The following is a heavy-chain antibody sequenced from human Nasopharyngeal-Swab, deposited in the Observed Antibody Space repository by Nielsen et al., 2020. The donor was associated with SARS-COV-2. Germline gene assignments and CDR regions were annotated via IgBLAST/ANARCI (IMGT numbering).Heavy chain of an antibody. J-gene: IGHJ3*02. Sequence: WVRQAPEQRLEWMGWINAGDGDTKYSQMFQGRVTITRDTSASTAYMELSSLRSEDTAVYYCGRGFGPDGFDIWGQGTMVTVSS. D-gene: IGHD3-10*01. CDR2: INAGDGDT. V-gene: IGHV1-3*01. CDR3: GRGFGPDGFDI.